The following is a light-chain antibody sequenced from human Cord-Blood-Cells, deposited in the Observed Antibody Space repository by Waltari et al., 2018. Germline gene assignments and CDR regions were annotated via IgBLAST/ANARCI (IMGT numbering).Light chain of an antibody. CDR2: DVS. CDR1: SSDVGGYNY. J-gene: IGLJ2*01. Sequence: QSALTQPAYVSGSPGQSITISCTGTSSDVGGYNYVSWYQQHPGQAPQLMIYDVSNRPSGVSNRFSGAKSGNTASLTISGLQAEDEADYYCSSYTSSSTVVFGGGTKLTVL. CDR3: SSYTSSSTVV. V-gene: IGLV2-14*01.